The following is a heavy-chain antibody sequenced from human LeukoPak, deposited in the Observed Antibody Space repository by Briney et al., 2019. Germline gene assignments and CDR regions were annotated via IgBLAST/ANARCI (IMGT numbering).Heavy chain of an antibody. Sequence: PSETLSLTCTVSGGSISSSSYYWSWIRQPPGKGLEWIGSIYYSGSTYYNPSLKSRVTISVDTSKNQFSLKLSSVTAADTAVYYCARLWTTVTTRFDYWGQGTLVTVSS. J-gene: IGHJ4*02. CDR3: ARLWTTVTTRFDY. V-gene: IGHV4-39*01. CDR2: IYYSGST. CDR1: GGSISSSSYY. D-gene: IGHD4-17*01.